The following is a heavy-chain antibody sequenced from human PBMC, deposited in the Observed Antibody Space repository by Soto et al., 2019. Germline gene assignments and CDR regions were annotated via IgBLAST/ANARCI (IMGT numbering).Heavy chain of an antibody. V-gene: IGHV5-51*01. CDR3: ARAVVARWAFDI. CDR1: GYRVPSYW. CDR2: IYPGDSDT. Sequence: GEALKIFRRRPGYRVPSYWIGWVRQMPGKGLEWMGIIYPGDSDTRYSPSFQGQVTISADKSISTAYLQCGSLKAWDTAMYYCARAVVARWAFDIWGQGTMVT. D-gene: IGHD2-15*01. J-gene: IGHJ3*02.